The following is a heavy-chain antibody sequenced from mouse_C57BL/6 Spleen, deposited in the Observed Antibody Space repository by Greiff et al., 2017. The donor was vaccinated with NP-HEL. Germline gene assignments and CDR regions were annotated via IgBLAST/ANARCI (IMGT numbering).Heavy chain of an antibody. J-gene: IGHJ3*01. Sequence: EVKLQESGAELVRPGASVKLSCTASGFNIKDDYMHWVKQRPEQGLEWIGWIDPENGDTEYASKFQGKATITADTSSNTAYLQLSSLTSEDTAVYYCTTSYDYDRAYWGQGTLVTVSA. CDR2: IDPENGDT. D-gene: IGHD2-4*01. CDR1: GFNIKDDY. V-gene: IGHV14-4*01. CDR3: TTSYDYDRAY.